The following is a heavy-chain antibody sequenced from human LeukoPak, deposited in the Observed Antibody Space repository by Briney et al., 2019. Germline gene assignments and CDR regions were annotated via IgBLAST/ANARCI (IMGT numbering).Heavy chain of an antibody. CDR3: AKGGDSGYESYFDY. CDR1: GFTFDDYG. D-gene: IGHD5-12*01. Sequence: GGSLRLSCEGSGFTFDDYGMSWVRQLPGKGLEWVSGISWNSGSIAYADSVRGRFTISRDNAKNSLYLQMNSLRAEDTALYYCAKGGDSGYESYFDYWGQGTLVTVSS. J-gene: IGHJ4*02. V-gene: IGHV3-9*01. CDR2: ISWNSGSI.